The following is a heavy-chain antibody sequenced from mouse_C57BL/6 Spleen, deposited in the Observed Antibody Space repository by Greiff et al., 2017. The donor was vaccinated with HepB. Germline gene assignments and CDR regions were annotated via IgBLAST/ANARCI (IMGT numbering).Heavy chain of an antibody. D-gene: IGHD4-1*01. J-gene: IGHJ4*01. V-gene: IGHV5-9-1*02. CDR2: ISSGGDYI. Sequence: ESGEGLVKPGGSLKLSCAASGFTFSSYAMSWVRQTPEKRLEWVAYISSGGDYIYYADTVKGRFTISRDNARNTLYLQMSSLKSEDTAMYYCTRDRGTGPYYYAMDYWGQGTSVTVSS. CDR1: GFTFSSYA. CDR3: TRDRGTGPYYYAMDY.